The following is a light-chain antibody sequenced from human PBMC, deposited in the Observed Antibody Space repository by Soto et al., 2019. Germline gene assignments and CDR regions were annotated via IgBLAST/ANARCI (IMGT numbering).Light chain of an antibody. Sequence: EIVLTQSPDTLSWSPGERVTLSCRASRTVVGIYLAWYHQRPGQAPRLLIHSASTRAPGIPDRFSGSGSGTDFTLTISRLEPEDLAVYHCQQYGTSVRTFGGGTKVDIK. J-gene: IGKJ4*01. V-gene: IGKV3-20*01. CDR3: QQYGTSVRT. CDR2: SAS. CDR1: RTVVGIY.